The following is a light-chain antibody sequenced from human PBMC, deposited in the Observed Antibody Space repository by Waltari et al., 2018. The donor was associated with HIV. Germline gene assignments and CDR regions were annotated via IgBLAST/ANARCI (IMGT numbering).Light chain of an antibody. CDR1: QSILHW. Sequence: DIQMTQSPSPLSASVGDRVTITCRASQSILHWLGWYQQKPGQAPKLLIYQASSLEWGVPSRFSASGSGTEFTLTISSLQPDDFATYFCQEYKTYSGTFGQGTKVEIK. CDR3: QEYKTYSGT. J-gene: IGKJ1*01. V-gene: IGKV1-5*03. CDR2: QAS.